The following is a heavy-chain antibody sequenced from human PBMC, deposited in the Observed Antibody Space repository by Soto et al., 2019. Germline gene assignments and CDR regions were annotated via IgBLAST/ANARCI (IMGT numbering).Heavy chain of an antibody. D-gene: IGHD5-18*01. CDR1: GYTFSSYG. Sequence: ASVKVSCKTSGYTFSSYGIVWVRQAPGQGLEWMGWISTYNVDTKYADKFQGRLTMSSDTSTTTAFVELRRLRSDDTAVYYCVRGGFAYGYLDYWGQGTLVTVSS. J-gene: IGHJ4*02. CDR3: VRGGFAYGYLDY. V-gene: IGHV1-18*01. CDR2: ISTYNVDT.